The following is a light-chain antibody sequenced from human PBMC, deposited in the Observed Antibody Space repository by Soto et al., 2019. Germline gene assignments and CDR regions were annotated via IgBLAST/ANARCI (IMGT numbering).Light chain of an antibody. Sequence: QSALTQPPSASGSPGQSVTISCTGTSSDVGGYNCVSWYQQHPGKAPKLMMYEVSKRPSGVPDRFSGSKSGNTASLTVSGRPAEDEADYYCSSYAGSNIPVVFGGGTKLTVL. CDR3: SSYAGSNIPVV. V-gene: IGLV2-8*01. J-gene: IGLJ2*01. CDR2: EVS. CDR1: SSDVGGYNC.